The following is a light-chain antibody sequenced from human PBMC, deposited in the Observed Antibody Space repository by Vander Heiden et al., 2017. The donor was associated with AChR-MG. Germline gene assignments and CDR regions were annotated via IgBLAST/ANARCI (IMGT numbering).Light chain of an antibody. J-gene: IGLJ1*01. CDR3: SSYTSSSTRV. V-gene: IGLV2-14*03. Sequence: QSALTQPASVSGSPGQSIPISCTGTSSDVGGYNYGSWYQQHPGKAPKLMIYDVSNRPSGVSNRFSGSKSGNTASLTISGLQAEDEADYYCSSYTSSSTRVFGTGTKVTVL. CDR2: DVS. CDR1: SSDVGGYNY.